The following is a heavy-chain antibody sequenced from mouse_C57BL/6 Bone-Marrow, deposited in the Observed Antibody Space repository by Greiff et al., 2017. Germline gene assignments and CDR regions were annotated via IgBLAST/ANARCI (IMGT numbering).Heavy chain of an antibody. J-gene: IGHJ3*01. V-gene: IGHV1-82*01. CDR3: ASGGGFLAY. CDR2: IYPGDGDT. CDR1: GYAFSSSW. Sequence: VKLMESGPELVKPGASVKISCKASGYAFSSSWMNWVKQRPGKGLEWIGRIYPGDGDTNYNGKFKGKATLTADKSSSTAYMQLSSLTSEDSAVYFCASGGGFLAYWGQGTLVTVSA.